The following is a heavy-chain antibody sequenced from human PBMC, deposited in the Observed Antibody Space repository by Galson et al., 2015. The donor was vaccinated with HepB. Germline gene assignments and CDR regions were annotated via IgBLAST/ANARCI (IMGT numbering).Heavy chain of an antibody. J-gene: IGHJ4*02. CDR2: ISSSSSYI. D-gene: IGHD2/OR15-2a*01. CDR1: GFTFSSYS. CDR3: ARAPHLWAPPYYFDY. Sequence: SLRLSCAASGFTFSSYSMNWVRQAPGKGLEWVSSISSSSSYIYYADSVKGRFTISRDNAKNSLYLQMNSLRAEDTAVYYCARAPHLWAPPYYFDYWGQGTLVTVSS. V-gene: IGHV3-21*01.